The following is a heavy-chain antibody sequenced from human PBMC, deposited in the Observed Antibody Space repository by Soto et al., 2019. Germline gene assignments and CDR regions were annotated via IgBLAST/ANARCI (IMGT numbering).Heavy chain of an antibody. CDR2: INAGNGNT. D-gene: IGHD2-15*01. CDR1: GYTFISYA. CDR3: ARELQGLYYFDH. V-gene: IGHV1-3*01. Sequence: ASVKVSCKASGYTFISYAIHWVRQAPGQRLEWMGWINAGNGNTKYSQKFQGRVTITRDTSASTAYMELTSLRSEDTAVYYCARELQGLYYFDHWGQGTLVTVS. J-gene: IGHJ4*02.